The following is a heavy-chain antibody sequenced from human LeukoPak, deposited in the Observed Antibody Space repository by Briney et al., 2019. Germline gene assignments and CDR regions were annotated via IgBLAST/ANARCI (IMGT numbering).Heavy chain of an antibody. J-gene: IGHJ6*03. CDR1: GGTFSSYA. CDR2: IIPIFGTA. CDR3: ARDGQTYYDFWSGHHYYMDV. D-gene: IGHD3-3*01. V-gene: IGHV1-69*05. Sequence: SVKVSCKASGGTFSSYAISWVRQAPGQGLEWMGGIIPIFGTANDAQKLQGRVTMTTDTSTSTAYMELRSLRSDDTAVYYCARDGQTYYDFWSGHHYYMDVWGKGTTVTVSS.